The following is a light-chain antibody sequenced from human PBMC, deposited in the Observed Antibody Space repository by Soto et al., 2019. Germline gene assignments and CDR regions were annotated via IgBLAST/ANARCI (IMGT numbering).Light chain of an antibody. CDR1: QDISNY. CDR2: GAS. V-gene: IGKV1-27*01. Sequence: DIQMTQSPSSLSASVGDRVTITCQASQDISNYLNWYQQKPGRLPKLLLFGASTLQSGVPARFSGSGSGTLFTLTINGLLPEDVATYYCQKYDRAPFTFGPGTKVDFK. CDR3: QKYDRAPFT. J-gene: IGKJ3*01.